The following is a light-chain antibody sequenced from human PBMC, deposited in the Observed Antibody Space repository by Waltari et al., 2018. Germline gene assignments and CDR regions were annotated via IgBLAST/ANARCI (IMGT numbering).Light chain of an antibody. CDR1: QSVSSN. Sequence: EIVLTQSPATLSVSPGERVTLSCRSSQSVSSNIAWYQQKPGQAPRLIIYAASNRATGIPARFSGSGSGTEFTLTISSLQSEDFAVYYCQENNHWPPVWTFGQGTNVEIK. V-gene: IGKV3-15*01. CDR2: AAS. CDR3: QENNHWPPVWT. J-gene: IGKJ1*01.